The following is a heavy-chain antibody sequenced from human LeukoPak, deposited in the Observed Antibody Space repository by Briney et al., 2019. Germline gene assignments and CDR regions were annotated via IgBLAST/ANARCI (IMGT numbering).Heavy chain of an antibody. Sequence: VKVSCKASGGTFSSYAISWVRQAPGQGLEWMGGIIPIFGTANYAQKFQGRVTITADKPTTKAYMELSSLRSEDTAVYYCARGFWRSYYYYMDVWGKGTTVTVSS. J-gene: IGHJ6*03. D-gene: IGHD3-3*01. CDR1: GGTFSSYA. CDR2: IIPIFGTA. V-gene: IGHV1-69*06. CDR3: ARGFWRSYYYYMDV.